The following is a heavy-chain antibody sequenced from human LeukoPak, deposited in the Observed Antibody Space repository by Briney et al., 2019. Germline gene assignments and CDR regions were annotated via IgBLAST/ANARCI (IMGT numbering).Heavy chain of an antibody. CDR2: IRYDGSNK. CDR3: AKTGDTVLVINWFDP. Sequence: GGSLRLSCAASGFTFSSYGMHWVRQAPGKGLEWVAFIRYDGSNKYYADSVKGRFTISRDNSKNTLYLQMNSLRAEDTAVYYCAKTGDTVLVINWFDPWGQGTLVTVSS. CDR1: GFTFSSYG. J-gene: IGHJ5*02. V-gene: IGHV3-30*02. D-gene: IGHD5-18*01.